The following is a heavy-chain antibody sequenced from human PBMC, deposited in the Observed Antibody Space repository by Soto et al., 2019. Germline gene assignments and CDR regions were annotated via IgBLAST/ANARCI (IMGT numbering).Heavy chain of an antibody. D-gene: IGHD3-10*01. CDR3: AREVRNTMVPRRAHYYYGMDV. CDR1: GGSISSGDYY. V-gene: IGHV4-30-4*01. J-gene: IGHJ6*02. Sequence: PSETLSLTCTVSGGSISSGDYYWSWIRQPPGKGLEWIGYIYYSGSTYYNPSLKSRVTISVDTSKNQFSLKLSSVTAADTAVYYCAREVRNTMVPRRAHYYYGMDVWGQGTTVTVSS. CDR2: IYYSGST.